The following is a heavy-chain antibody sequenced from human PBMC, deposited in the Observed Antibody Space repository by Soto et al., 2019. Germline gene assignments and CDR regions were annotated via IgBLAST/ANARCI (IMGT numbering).Heavy chain of an antibody. CDR3: ARDRRVHSYGYDAFDI. D-gene: IGHD5-18*01. J-gene: IGHJ3*02. Sequence: EVQLVESGGGLVQPGGSLRLSCAASGFTFSSYWMHWVRQAPGKGLVWVSRINSDRSSTSYADSVKGRFTISRDNAKNTLYLQMNSLRAEDTAVYYCARDRRVHSYGYDAFDIWGQGTMVTVSS. V-gene: IGHV3-74*01. CDR2: INSDRSST. CDR1: GFTFSSYW.